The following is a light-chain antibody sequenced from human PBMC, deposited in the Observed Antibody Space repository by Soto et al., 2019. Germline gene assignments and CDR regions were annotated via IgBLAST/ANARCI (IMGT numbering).Light chain of an antibody. CDR3: CSYAGTFSV. Sequence: QSVLTQPASVSGSPGQSITISCTGTSSDVGSYNLVSWYQQHPGKAPKLMIYEGSKRPSGVSNRFSGSKSGNTASLTISGLQAEYEADYYCCSYAGTFSVFGGGTKVTVL. CDR1: SSDVGSYNL. CDR2: EGS. J-gene: IGLJ3*02. V-gene: IGLV2-23*01.